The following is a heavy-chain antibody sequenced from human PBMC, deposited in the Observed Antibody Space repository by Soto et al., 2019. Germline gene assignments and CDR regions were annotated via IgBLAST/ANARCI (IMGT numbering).Heavy chain of an antibody. Sequence: ASETLSLTCAVYGGSFSGCYWSWIRQPPGKGLEWIGEINHSGSTNYNPSLKSRVTISVDTSKNQFSLRLSSVTAADTSVYYCARGKLSGSSTYWFDPWGQGALVTVSS. CDR3: ARGKLSGSSTYWFDP. CDR1: GGSFSGCY. J-gene: IGHJ5*02. D-gene: IGHD3-10*01. CDR2: INHSGST. V-gene: IGHV4-34*01.